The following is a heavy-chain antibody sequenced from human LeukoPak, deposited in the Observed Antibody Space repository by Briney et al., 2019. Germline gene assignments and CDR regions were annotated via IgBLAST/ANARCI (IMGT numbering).Heavy chain of an antibody. J-gene: IGHJ3*02. CDR1: GFTFSGSA. CDR2: IRSKANSYAT. Sequence: GGSLRLSCAASGFTFSGSAMHWVRQASGKGLEWVGRIRSKANSYATAYAASVKGRFTISRDDSKNTAYLQMNSLKTEDTAVYYCTRHDSGGNNPHAFDIWGQGTMVTVSS. CDR3: TRHDSGGNNPHAFDI. V-gene: IGHV3-73*01. D-gene: IGHD4-23*01.